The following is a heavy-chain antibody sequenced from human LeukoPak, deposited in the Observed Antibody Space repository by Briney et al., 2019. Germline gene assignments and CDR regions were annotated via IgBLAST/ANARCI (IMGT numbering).Heavy chain of an antibody. D-gene: IGHD6-19*01. Sequence: GESLKISCKASGYDFSTYWIAWVRQMPGKGLEWMGIVYPGDSDIRYSPSFQGQVTISADNSITTAYLQWSNLKASDTAMYYCARGRETRTSGWFKHRGQGTLVTVSS. CDR1: GYDFSTYW. CDR3: ARGRETRTSGWFKH. CDR2: VYPGDSDI. V-gene: IGHV5-51*01. J-gene: IGHJ4*02.